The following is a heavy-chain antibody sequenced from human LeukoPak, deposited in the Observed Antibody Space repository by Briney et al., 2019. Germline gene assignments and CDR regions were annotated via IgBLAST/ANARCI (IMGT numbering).Heavy chain of an antibody. D-gene: IGHD1-26*01. J-gene: IGHJ6*02. CDR2: IIPIFDTA. V-gene: IGHV1-69*13. CDR1: GGTFTSYS. Sequence: SVKVSCKASGGTFTSYSISWVRQAPGQGLEWMGGIIPIFDTADYAQKFQGRVTITADESTSTAYMELSSLRSEDTAVFYCARISLGAIWGYYYGMDVWGQGTTVTVSS. CDR3: ARISLGAIWGYYYGMDV.